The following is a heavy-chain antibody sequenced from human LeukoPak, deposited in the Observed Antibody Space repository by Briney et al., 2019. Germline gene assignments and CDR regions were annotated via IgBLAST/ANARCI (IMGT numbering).Heavy chain of an antibody. CDR2: IYTSGST. Sequence: PSETLFLTCTVSGGSISSYYWSWIRQPAGKGLEWIGRIYTSGSTNYNPSLKSRVTMSVDTSKNQFSLKLSSVTAADTAVYYCARDRGSSTYYYMDVWGKGTTVTVSS. D-gene: IGHD6-6*01. J-gene: IGHJ6*03. CDR1: GGSISSYY. V-gene: IGHV4-4*07. CDR3: ARDRGSSTYYYMDV.